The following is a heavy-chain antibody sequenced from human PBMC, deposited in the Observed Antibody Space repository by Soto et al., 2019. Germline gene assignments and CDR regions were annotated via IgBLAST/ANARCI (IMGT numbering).Heavy chain of an antibody. CDR2: ISYDGSNK. CDR3: ARELYCGGDCLYYYYYGMDV. J-gene: IGHJ6*02. CDR1: GFTFSSYA. V-gene: IGHV3-30*01. D-gene: IGHD2-21*02. Sequence: GGSLRLSCAASGFTFSSYAMHWVRQAPGKGLEMVAVISYDGSNKYYADSVKGRFTISRDNSKNTLYLQMNSLRAEDTAVYYCARELYCGGDCLYYYYYGMDVWGQGTTVTVSS.